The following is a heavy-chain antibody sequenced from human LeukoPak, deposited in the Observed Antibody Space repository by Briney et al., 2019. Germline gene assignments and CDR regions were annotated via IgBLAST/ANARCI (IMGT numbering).Heavy chain of an antibody. J-gene: IGHJ5*02. D-gene: IGHD1-1*01. Sequence: PSETLSLTCTVSGGSISSYYWSWIRQPAGKGLEWIGRINTSGSTNYNPSLKSRVTMSVDTSKNQFSLKLSSVTAADTAVYYCARFGLERRLGWFDPWGQGTLVTVSS. CDR2: INTSGST. V-gene: IGHV4-4*07. CDR3: ARFGLERRLGWFDP. CDR1: GGSISSYY.